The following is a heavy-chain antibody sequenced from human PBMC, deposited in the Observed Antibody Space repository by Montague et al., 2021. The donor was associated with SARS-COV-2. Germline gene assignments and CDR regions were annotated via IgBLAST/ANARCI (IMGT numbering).Heavy chain of an antibody. V-gene: IGHV3-48*03. Sequence: SLRLSCAASGLTFSSYEMNWVRQAPGKGLEWLSYISSSGSTKYYADSVKGRFTFSRDNAKNSLYRQLNSLRAEDTAVYYCARVDRTSGGYQIDYWGQGTLVTVSS. J-gene: IGHJ4*02. D-gene: IGHD3-10*01. CDR2: ISSSGSTK. CDR1: GLTFSSYE. CDR3: ARVDRTSGGYQIDY.